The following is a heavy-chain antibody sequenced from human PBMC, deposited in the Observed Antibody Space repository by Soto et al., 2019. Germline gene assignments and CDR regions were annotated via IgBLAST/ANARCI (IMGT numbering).Heavy chain of an antibody. V-gene: IGHV1-3*01. CDR3: ARGYSSSWYPPFYYYGMDV. Sequence: ASVKVSCKASGYTFTSYAMHWVRQAPGQRLEWMGWINAGNGNTKYSQKFQGRVTITRDTSASTAYMELSSLRSEDTAVYYCARGYSSSWYPPFYYYGMDVWGQGTTVTVSS. D-gene: IGHD6-13*01. J-gene: IGHJ6*02. CDR2: INAGNGNT. CDR1: GYTFTSYA.